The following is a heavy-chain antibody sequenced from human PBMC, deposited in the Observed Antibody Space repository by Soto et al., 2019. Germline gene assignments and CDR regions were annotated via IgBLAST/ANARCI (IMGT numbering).Heavy chain of an antibody. Sequence: GASVQVSCKASGGTFTYYAIAWVRQASGQGLEWMGGIIPIFGTPTYAQKFQGRLTITADESTSTVYMELSSLTFEDTAVYYCARGADTAYFSLYWGQGTPVTVSS. J-gene: IGHJ4*02. CDR1: GGTFTYYA. CDR3: ARGADTAYFSLY. D-gene: IGHD1-26*01. V-gene: IGHV1-69*13. CDR2: IIPIFGTP.